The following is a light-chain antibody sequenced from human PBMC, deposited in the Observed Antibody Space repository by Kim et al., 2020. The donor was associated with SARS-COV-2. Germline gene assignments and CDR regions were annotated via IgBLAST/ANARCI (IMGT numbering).Light chain of an antibody. CDR2: GVA. Sequence: QSALTQPPSVSGSPGQSVTISCTGTSSDVGGYNRVSWYQQPPGTAPKLMIYGVANRPSGVPDRFSGSKSGNTASLTISGLLAEDEGDYYCSSFTSSTTWVFSGGTQLTVL. J-gene: IGLJ3*02. CDR3: SSFTSSTTWV. CDR1: SSDVGGYNR. V-gene: IGLV2-18*02.